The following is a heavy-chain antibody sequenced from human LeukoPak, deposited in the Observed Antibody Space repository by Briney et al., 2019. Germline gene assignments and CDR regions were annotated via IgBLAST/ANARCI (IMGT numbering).Heavy chain of an antibody. D-gene: IGHD1-14*01. CDR3: VKDNPLDY. CDR2: IRYDGNNK. CDR1: GFTFSNYG. J-gene: IGHJ4*02. V-gene: IGHV3-30*02. Sequence: GGSLGLSCGASGFTFSNYGMLWVRQAPGKGLEWVAFIRYDGNNKLYADSMKGRFTISRDNSKNTLYLHINSLRAEDTAVYYCVKDNPLDYWGQGTLVIVSS.